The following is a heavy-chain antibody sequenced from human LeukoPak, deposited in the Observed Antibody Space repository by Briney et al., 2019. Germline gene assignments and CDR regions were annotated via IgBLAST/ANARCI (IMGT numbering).Heavy chain of an antibody. V-gene: IGHV1-18*01. Sequence: ASVKVSCKASDYTFTTYGISWVRRAPGQGLEWMGWISAYKGNTNYAQKFQGRVTMTTDTSTSTAYMELRSLTSDDTAVYYCARDRDWNLDYWGQGTLVTVSS. CDR1: DYTFTTYG. CDR2: ISAYKGNT. D-gene: IGHD1-1*01. J-gene: IGHJ4*02. CDR3: ARDRDWNLDY.